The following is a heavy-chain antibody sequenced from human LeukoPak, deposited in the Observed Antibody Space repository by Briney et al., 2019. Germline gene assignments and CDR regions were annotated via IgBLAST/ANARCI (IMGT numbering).Heavy chain of an antibody. CDR2: IWYDGSNK. Sequence: GGSLRLSCAASGFTFSSYGMHWVRQAPGKGLEWVAVIWYDGSNKYYADSVKGRFTISRDNSKNTLYLQMNSLRAEDTAVYHCARELGGYYYYYMDVWGKGTTVTVSS. CDR3: ARELGGYYYYYMDV. J-gene: IGHJ6*03. CDR1: GFTFSSYG. D-gene: IGHD2-15*01. V-gene: IGHV3-33*01.